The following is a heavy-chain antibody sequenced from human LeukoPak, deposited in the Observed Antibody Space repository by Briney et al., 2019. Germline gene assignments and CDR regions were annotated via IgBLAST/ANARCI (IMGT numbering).Heavy chain of an antibody. CDR1: GFTFSDYY. Sequence: PGGSLRLSCAASGFTFSDYYMSWVRQAPGKGLEWVSYISSGGDIIYYADSVKGRFTISRDNSKNSLYLQMNSLRTEDTAVYYCARGISPVADPYYFDFWGQGTLITVSS. V-gene: IGHV3-11*04. D-gene: IGHD6-19*01. CDR2: ISSGGDII. CDR3: ARGISPVADPYYFDF. J-gene: IGHJ4*02.